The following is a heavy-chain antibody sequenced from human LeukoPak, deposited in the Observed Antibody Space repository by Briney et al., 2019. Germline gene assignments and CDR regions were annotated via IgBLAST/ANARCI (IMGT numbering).Heavy chain of an antibody. CDR2: IYYSGYT. D-gene: IGHD3-16*01. J-gene: IGHJ6*03. CDR3: ARETSQKGAHYMDV. Sequence: PSETLSLTCTVSGGSISSYYWSWIRQPPGKGLEYIGYIYYSGYTNYNPSLKSRGTISVDTSKNQFSLKLSSVTAADTAVYSCARETSQKGAHYMDVWGKGTPVTISS. V-gene: IGHV4-59*01. CDR1: GGSISSYY.